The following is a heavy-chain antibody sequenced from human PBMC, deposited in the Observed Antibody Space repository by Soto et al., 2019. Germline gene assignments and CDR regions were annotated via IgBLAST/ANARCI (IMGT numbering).Heavy chain of an antibody. D-gene: IGHD1-1*01. V-gene: IGHV3-53*02. CDR3: AGATGRS. CDR1: GFTVSSNY. CDR2: IYSGGNT. J-gene: IGHJ5*02. Sequence: EVQLVETGGGLIQPGGSLRLSCTASGFTVSSNYMTWVRQAPGKWLEWVSVIYSGGNTYYADSVKGRFTSSSDKSKNTLYLQMSSLRAEDTAVYYCAGATGRSWGQGTLVTVSS.